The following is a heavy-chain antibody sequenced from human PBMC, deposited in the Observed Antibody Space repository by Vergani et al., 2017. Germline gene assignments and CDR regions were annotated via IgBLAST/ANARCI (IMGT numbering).Heavy chain of an antibody. D-gene: IGHD2-8*01. Sequence: QVQLQQWGGGLLKPSETLSLTCVVNGGSFTSYHWTWIRQSPGEGLEWVGDIDHTGRPDYNPSLKSRLTMSVDKSRNQFSLTLNSVTATDTAIYFCARVKTETNGHLNYYNDMDVWGQGTAVTVS. J-gene: IGHJ6*02. CDR3: ARVKTETNGHLNYYNDMDV. CDR1: GGSFTSYH. V-gene: IGHV4-34*01. CDR2: IDHTGRP.